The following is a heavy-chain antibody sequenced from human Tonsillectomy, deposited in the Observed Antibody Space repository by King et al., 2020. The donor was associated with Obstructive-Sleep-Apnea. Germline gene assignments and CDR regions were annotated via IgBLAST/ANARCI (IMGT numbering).Heavy chain of an antibody. CDR3: ASGTNDYGDYGEPNPDDY. CDR1: GFTFSSYW. D-gene: IGHD4-17*01. Sequence: EVQLVESGGGLVQPGGSLRLSCAASGFTFSSYWMYWVRQAPGKGLVWVSRINSDGSSTSYADSVKGRFTISRDNAKNTLYLQMNSLRAEDTAVYYCASGTNDYGDYGEPNPDDYWGQGTLVTVSS. V-gene: IGHV3-74*02. J-gene: IGHJ4*02. CDR2: INSDGSST.